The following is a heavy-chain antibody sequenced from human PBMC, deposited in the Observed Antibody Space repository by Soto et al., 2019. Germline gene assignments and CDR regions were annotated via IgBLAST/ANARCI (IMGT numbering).Heavy chain of an antibody. J-gene: IGHJ4*02. D-gene: IGHD3-16*01. V-gene: IGHV3-15*04. Sequence: NRGGSLRRSCAASEFPFANAWRSWVRQAPGKGLYWVCRIELKSDGWKTDYAAPVKRTFAISRDESQNTFYLQMNSLKTEDTAVYFCTSLYDGHWGKGT. CDR2: IELKSDGWKT. CDR1: EFPFANAW. CDR3: TSLYDGH.